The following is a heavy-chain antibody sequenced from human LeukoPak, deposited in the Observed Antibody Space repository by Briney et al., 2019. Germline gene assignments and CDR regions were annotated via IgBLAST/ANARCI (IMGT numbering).Heavy chain of an antibody. J-gene: IGHJ5*02. Sequence: GRSLRLSCAASGFTFSSYAMHWVRQAPGKGLEWVAVISYDGSNKYYADSVKGRFTISRDNSKNTLYLQMNSLRAEDTAVYYCARGGGVVVPAAIRSWFDPWGQGTLVTASS. D-gene: IGHD2-2*02. CDR1: GFTFSSYA. CDR2: ISYDGSNK. V-gene: IGHV3-30-3*01. CDR3: ARGGGVVVPAAIRSWFDP.